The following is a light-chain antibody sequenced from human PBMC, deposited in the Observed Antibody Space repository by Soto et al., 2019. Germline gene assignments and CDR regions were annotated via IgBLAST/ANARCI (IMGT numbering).Light chain of an antibody. V-gene: IGKV1-13*02. CDR1: QGISSA. CDR3: HQYGIVPWT. Sequence: AIQLTQSPSSLSASVGDRVTITCRASQGISSALAWYQQKPGKAPKLLIYDASSLESGVPSRFSGSGSGTDFTLTISSLQPEDFAVYYCHQYGIVPWTFGQGTKVEIK. J-gene: IGKJ1*01. CDR2: DAS.